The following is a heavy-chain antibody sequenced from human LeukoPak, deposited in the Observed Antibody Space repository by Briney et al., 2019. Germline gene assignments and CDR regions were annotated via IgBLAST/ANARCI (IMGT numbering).Heavy chain of an antibody. CDR3: ARGGWGSGSYYSYYYYGVDV. CDR2: MNSDGSTT. CDR1: GFTFSTYW. V-gene: IGHV3-74*01. Sequence: GGSLRLSCAAPGFTFSTYWMHWVRQAPGKGLVLVSRMNSDGSTTTYADSVKGRFTISKGNAKNTLYLQMNSLRAEDTAVYYCARGGWGSGSYYSYYYYGVDVWGQGTTVTVSS. D-gene: IGHD3-10*01. J-gene: IGHJ6*02.